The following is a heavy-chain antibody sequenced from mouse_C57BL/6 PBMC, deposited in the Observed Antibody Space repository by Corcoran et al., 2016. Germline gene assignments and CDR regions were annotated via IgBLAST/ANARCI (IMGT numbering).Heavy chain of an antibody. Sequence: QVQLQQSGAELARPGASVKLSCKDSGYTFASYGISWVKQRPGQGLGWIGEIYPRSGNTYYNEKFKGKATLTADKSSSTAYMELRSLTSEDSAVDFCARRYYYGSSYDWYFDVWGTGTTVTVSS. D-gene: IGHD1-1*01. CDR1: GYTFASYG. CDR3: ARRYYYGSSYDWYFDV. J-gene: IGHJ1*03. V-gene: IGHV1-81*01. CDR2: IYPRSGNT.